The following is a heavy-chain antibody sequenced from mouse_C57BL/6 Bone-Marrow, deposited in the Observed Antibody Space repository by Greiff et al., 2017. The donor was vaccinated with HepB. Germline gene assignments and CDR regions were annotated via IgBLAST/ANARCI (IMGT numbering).Heavy chain of an antibody. Sequence: VMLVESGAELVKPGASVKISCKASGYAFSSYWMNWVKQRPGKGLEWIGQIYPGDGDTNYNGKFKGKATLTADKSSSTAYMQLSSLTSEDSAVYFCARSDGSSWYFDVWGTGTTVTVSS. V-gene: IGHV1-80*01. CDR2: IYPGDGDT. CDR1: GYAFSSYW. D-gene: IGHD1-1*01. J-gene: IGHJ1*03. CDR3: ARSDGSSWYFDV.